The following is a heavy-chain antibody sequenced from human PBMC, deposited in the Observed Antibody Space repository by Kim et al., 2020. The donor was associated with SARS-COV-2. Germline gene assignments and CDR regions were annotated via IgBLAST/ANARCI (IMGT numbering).Heavy chain of an antibody. CDR3: ARLRITMIVVAQEVDS. CDR1: GGSISSGGYY. V-gene: IGHV4-31*03. D-gene: IGHD3-22*01. CDR2: IYYSGST. Sequence: SETLSLTCTVSGGSISSGGYYWSWIRQHPGKGLEWIGYIYYSGSTYYNTSLKCRVTISVDTSNNQFSLKLSSVTAADTAVYYCARLRITMIVVAQEVDSWGPGTMVTVSS. J-gene: IGHJ3*02.